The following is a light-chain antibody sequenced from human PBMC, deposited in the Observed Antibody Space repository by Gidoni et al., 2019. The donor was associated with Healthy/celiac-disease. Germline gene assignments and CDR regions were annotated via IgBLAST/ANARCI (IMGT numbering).Light chain of an antibody. CDR3: QQYYSSPMYT. Sequence: DIVMTQSPDSLAVSLGERSTINCKSSQSVLYSSNNKNYLAWYQQKPGQPPKLLIYWASTRESVVPDRFSRSGAGTYFTLTVSSLQAEDVAFYYCQQYYSSPMYTFGQGTKLEIK. CDR1: QSVLYSSNNKNY. V-gene: IGKV4-1*01. CDR2: WAS. J-gene: IGKJ2*01.